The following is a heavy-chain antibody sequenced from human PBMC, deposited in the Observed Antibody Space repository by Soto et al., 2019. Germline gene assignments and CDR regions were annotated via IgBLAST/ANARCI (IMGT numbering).Heavy chain of an antibody. CDR2: IYYSGST. Sequence: QLQLQESGPGLVKPSETLSLTCTVSGGSISSSSYYWGWIRQPPGKGLEWIGSIYYSGSTYYNPSLQSRVTISVDTSKNQFSLKLSSVTAADTAVYYCARHESYCSGGSCYPTPIDYWGQGTLVTVSS. D-gene: IGHD2-15*01. J-gene: IGHJ4*02. V-gene: IGHV4-39*01. CDR1: GGSISSSSYY. CDR3: ARHESYCSGGSCYPTPIDY.